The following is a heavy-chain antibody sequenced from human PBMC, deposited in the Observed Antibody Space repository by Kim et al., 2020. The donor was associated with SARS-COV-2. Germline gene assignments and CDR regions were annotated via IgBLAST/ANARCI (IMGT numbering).Heavy chain of an antibody. CDR2: IYYIGTT. J-gene: IGHJ6*02. CDR3: ARDPGNFWSGYNYYYYGFDV. V-gene: IGHV4-59*13. Sequence: SETLSLTCTVSGGSIGTYYWSWIRQPPGKGLEWIGYIYYIGTTNYNPSLKSRVTISLDTAKNQFSLKLSSVTAADTAVYYCARDPGNFWSGYNYYYYGFDVWGQGTTVSVSS. CDR1: GGSIGTYY. D-gene: IGHD3-3*01.